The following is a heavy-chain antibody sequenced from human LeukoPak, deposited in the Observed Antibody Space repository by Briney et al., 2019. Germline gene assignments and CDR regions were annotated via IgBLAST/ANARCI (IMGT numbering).Heavy chain of an antibody. J-gene: IGHJ4*02. CDR1: GFTFSSYA. CDR2: ISYDGSNK. CDR3: ARDLYCSSTSCYPLYYFDY. Sequence: PGRSLRLSCAASGFTFSSYAMHWVRQAPGKGLEWVAVISYDGSNKYYADSVKGRFTISRDNSKNTLYLQMNSLRAEDTAAYYCARDLYCSSTSCYPLYYFDYWGQGTLVTVSS. D-gene: IGHD2-2*01. V-gene: IGHV3-30-3*01.